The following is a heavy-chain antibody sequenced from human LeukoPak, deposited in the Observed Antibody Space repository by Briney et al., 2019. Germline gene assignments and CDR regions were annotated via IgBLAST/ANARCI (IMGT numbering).Heavy chain of an antibody. Sequence: PSETLSLTCAVSGGSISSGGYSWSWIRQPPGKGLEWIGYIYYSGSTYYNPSLKSRVTISVDTSKNQFSLKLSSVTAADTAVYYCARARELVAGSVVDAFDIWGQGTMVTVSS. CDR3: ARARELVAGSVVDAFDI. V-gene: IGHV4-30-4*07. J-gene: IGHJ3*02. CDR2: IYYSGST. D-gene: IGHD6-19*01. CDR1: GGSISSGGYS.